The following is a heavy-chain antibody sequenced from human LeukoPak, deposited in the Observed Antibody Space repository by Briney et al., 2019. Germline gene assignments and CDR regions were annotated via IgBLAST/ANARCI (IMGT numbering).Heavy chain of an antibody. V-gene: IGHV4-34*01. CDR3: ARVGYCTNGVRYRYFDY. J-gene: IGHJ4*02. CDR2: INHSGST. D-gene: IGHD2-8*01. Sequence: PSETLSLTCAVYGGSFSGYYWSWIRQPPGKGLEWIGEINHSGSTNYNPSLKSRVTISVDTSKNQFSLKLSSVTAADTAVYYCARVGYCTNGVRYRYFDYWGQGTLVTVSS. CDR1: GGSFSGYY.